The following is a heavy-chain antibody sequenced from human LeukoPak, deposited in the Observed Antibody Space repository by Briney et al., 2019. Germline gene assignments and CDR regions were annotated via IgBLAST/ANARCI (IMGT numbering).Heavy chain of an antibody. J-gene: IGHJ6*02. CDR3: ARVRRSSGSYTYYGMDV. CDR2: IYYSGST. Sequence: PSATLSLTCTVSGGSISSYYWSWIRQPPGKGLEWIGYIYYSGSTNYNPSLKSRVTVSVDTSKNQFSLKLSSVTAADTAVYYCARVRRSSGSYTYYGMDVWGQGTTVTVSS. D-gene: IGHD1-26*01. V-gene: IGHV4-59*01. CDR1: GGSISSYY.